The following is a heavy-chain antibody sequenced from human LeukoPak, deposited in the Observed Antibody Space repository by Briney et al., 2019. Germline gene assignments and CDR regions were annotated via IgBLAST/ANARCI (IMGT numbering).Heavy chain of an antibody. J-gene: IGHJ4*02. V-gene: IGHV1-8*01. D-gene: IGHD3-10*01. CDR2: MNPNSGNT. Sequence: GSSVKVSCKASGGTFSSYTISWVRQATGQGLEWMGWMNPNSGNTGYAQKFQGRVTITRNTSISTAYMELSSLRSEDTAVYYCARGEGYYGSVDYWGQGTLVTVSS. CDR1: GGTFSSYT. CDR3: ARGEGYYGSVDY.